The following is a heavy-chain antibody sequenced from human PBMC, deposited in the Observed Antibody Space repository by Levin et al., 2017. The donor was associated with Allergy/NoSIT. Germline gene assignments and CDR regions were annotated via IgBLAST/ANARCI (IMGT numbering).Heavy chain of an antibody. D-gene: IGHD1-26*01. CDR3: AAAKSIVGMGWFDP. V-gene: IGHV4-39*07. J-gene: IGHJ5*02. CDR1: GGSISSSTYY. Sequence: SETLSLTCTVSGGSISSSTYYWGWIRQPPGKGLEWIGTIYYSGSTYYNASLKSRVIISVDTSKNQFSLRLRSVTAADTAVYHGAAAKSIVGMGWFDPWGQGTLVTVSS. CDR2: IYYSGST.